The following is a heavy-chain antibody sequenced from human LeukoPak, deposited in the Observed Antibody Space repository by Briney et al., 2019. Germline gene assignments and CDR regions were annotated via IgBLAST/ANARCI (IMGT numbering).Heavy chain of an antibody. Sequence: GGSLRLSCVAYGFTFSESAIHRGRQSYGKGLEWIGHMYKETNLYATALAASVKGRFTVSRDDSKNTAYLHMNSLKTEDTALYYCTRDSGTYNWFDPWGQGTLVTASS. CDR1: GFTFSESA. D-gene: IGHD1-26*01. CDR2: MYKETNLYAT. V-gene: IGHV3-73*01. J-gene: IGHJ5*02. CDR3: TRDSGTYNWFDP.